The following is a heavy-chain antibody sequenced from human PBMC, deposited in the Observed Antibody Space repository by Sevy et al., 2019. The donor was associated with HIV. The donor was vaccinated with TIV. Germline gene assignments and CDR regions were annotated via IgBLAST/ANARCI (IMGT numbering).Heavy chain of an antibody. J-gene: IGHJ6*02. CDR2: INHSGST. D-gene: IGHD3-10*01. CDR3: ARGGDNHSKKVDV. Sequence: SETLSLTCAVYGGSFSGYYWSWIRQPPGKGLEWIGEINHSGSTNYNPSLKSRVTISVDTSKNQFSLKLRSVTAADTAVYYCARGGDNHSKKVDVWGQGTTVTVSS. CDR1: GGSFSGYY. V-gene: IGHV4-34*01.